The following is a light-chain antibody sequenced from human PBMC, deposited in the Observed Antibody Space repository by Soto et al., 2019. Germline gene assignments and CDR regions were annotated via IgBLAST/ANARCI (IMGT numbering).Light chain of an antibody. CDR3: QKYNRAPRT. V-gene: IGKV1-27*01. J-gene: IGKJ3*01. CDR2: AAS. CDR1: QSVTSN. Sequence: MTQSPATLSVSPGERATLSCRASQSVTSNLAWYQQKPGKVPKLLIYAASTLQSGVPSRFSGSGSGTDFTLTISSLQPEDVATYYCQKYNRAPRTFGPGTKVDIK.